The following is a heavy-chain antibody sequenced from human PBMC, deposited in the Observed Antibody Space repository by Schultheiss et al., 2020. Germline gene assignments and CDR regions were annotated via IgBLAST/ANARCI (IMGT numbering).Heavy chain of an antibody. CDR3: VTRETNGDFPFDY. CDR2: IKTASDGGTT. J-gene: IGHJ4*02. CDR1: GFTFNNAW. V-gene: IGHV3-15*01. D-gene: IGHD4-17*01. Sequence: GGSLRLSCAASGFTFNNAWMNWVRQAPGKGLEWVGRIKTASDGGTTDYGAPVKGRFTISRDDSKSTLYLQMNGLKTEDTAVYYCVTRETNGDFPFDYWGKGTLVTVSS.